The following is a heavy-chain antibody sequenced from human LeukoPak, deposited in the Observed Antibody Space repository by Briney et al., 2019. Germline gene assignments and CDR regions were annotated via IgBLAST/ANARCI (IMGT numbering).Heavy chain of an antibody. CDR3: ARGLHRIAVAGTGSFPFDY. CDR1: GFTFSSYW. V-gene: IGHV3-30*03. D-gene: IGHD6-19*01. CDR2: ISYAGSNK. Sequence: GSLRLSCAASGFTFSSYWMHWVRQAPGKGLEWVAVISYAGSNKYYADSVKGRFTISRDNSKNTLYLQMNSLRAEDTAIYYCARGLHRIAVAGTGSFPFDYWGQGTLVTVSS. J-gene: IGHJ4*02.